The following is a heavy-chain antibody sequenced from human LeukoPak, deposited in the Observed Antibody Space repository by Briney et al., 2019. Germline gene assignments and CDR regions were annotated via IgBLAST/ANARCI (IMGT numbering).Heavy chain of an antibody. CDR1: GYTLTELS. J-gene: IGHJ4*02. Sequence: GASVKVSCKVSGYTLTELSMHWVRQAPGKGLEWMGGFDPEDGETIYAQKFQGRVTMTEDTSTDTAYMELSSLRSEDTAVYYCATTPPIDWELLMYDYWGQGTLVTVSS. D-gene: IGHD1-26*01. CDR2: FDPEDGET. V-gene: IGHV1-24*01. CDR3: ATTPPIDWELLMYDY.